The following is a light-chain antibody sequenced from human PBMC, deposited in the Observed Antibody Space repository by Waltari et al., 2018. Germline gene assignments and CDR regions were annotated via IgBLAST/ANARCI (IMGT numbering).Light chain of an antibody. Sequence: DIQMTQTPSSLSASVGDRVTITCRASLGISTYVAWYQQKPGKAPNLRLFAASRLESRVPARFSGSGAGTYYTLTISSLQPEDFATYYCQPYYGTPRTFGPGTKVEIK. V-gene: IGKV1-NL1*01. CDR1: LGISTY. CDR2: AAS. CDR3: QPYYGTPRT. J-gene: IGKJ1*01.